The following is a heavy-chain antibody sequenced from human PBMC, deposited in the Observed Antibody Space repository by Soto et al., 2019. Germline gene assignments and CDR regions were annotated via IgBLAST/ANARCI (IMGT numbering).Heavy chain of an antibody. D-gene: IGHD3-3*01. CDR1: GYTFTSYG. CDR3: ARAYYDFWSGRNYYYYYMDV. Sequence: ASVKVSCKASGYTFTSYGISWVRQAPGQGLEWMGWISAYNGNTNYAQKLQGRVTMTTDTSTSTAYMELRSLRSDDTAVYYCARAYYDFWSGRNYYYYYMDVWGKGTTVTVSS. CDR2: ISAYNGNT. J-gene: IGHJ6*03. V-gene: IGHV1-18*01.